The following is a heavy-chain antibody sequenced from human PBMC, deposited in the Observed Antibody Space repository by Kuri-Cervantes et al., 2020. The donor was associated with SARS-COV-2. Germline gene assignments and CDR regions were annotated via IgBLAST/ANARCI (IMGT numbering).Heavy chain of an antibody. Sequence: SETLSLTCTVSGGSISSYYWSWIRQPAGKGLEWIGRIYTSGSTNYNPSLKSRVTMSVDTSKNQFSLKLSSVTAADTAVYYCARDLSLATYYDFWSGLYYFDYWGQGILVTVSS. D-gene: IGHD3-3*01. V-gene: IGHV4-4*07. CDR2: IYTSGST. CDR3: ARDLSLATYYDFWSGLYYFDY. CDR1: GGSISSYY. J-gene: IGHJ4*02.